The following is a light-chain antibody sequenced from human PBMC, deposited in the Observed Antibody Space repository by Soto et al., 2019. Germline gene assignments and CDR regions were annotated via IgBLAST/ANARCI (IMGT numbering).Light chain of an antibody. CDR1: QSVSSN. J-gene: IGKJ2*01. CDR2: GAS. Sequence: IVMTQSPATLSVSPGERATLSCRACQSVSSNLAWYQQKPGQAPRLLIYGASTRATGIPDRFSGSGSGTEFTLTISGLQSEDFAVYYCQQCNHWPRTFGQGTKLEIK. CDR3: QQCNHWPRT. V-gene: IGKV3-15*01.